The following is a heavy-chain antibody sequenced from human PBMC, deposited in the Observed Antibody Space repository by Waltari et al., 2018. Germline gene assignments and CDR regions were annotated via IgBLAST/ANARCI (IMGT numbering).Heavy chain of an antibody. J-gene: IGHJ6*02. CDR2: INHSGST. D-gene: IGHD6-13*01. CDR1: GGSFSGYY. V-gene: IGHV4-34*01. CDR3: ARGGYSSSWYGTSKIYYYYGMDV. Sequence: QVQLQQWGAGLLKPSETLSPTRAVYGGSFSGYYWSWFRQPPGKGLEWIGEINHSGSTNYNPSLKSRVTISVDTSKNQFSLKLSSVTAADTAVYYCARGGYSSSWYGTSKIYYYYGMDVWGQGTTVTVSS.